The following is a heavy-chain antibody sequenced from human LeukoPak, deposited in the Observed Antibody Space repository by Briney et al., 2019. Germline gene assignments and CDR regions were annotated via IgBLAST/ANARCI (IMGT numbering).Heavy chain of an antibody. J-gene: IGHJ4*02. CDR2: INPDGSTT. D-gene: IGHD6-13*01. CDR3: ASGRVAAAGTLFDY. Sequence: GESLRLSCAASGFTFSRYWIHWVRQAPGKGLEWVSRINPDGSTTTYADSVKGRFIISRDNSNNMVYLQMDSLRAEDTAVYYCASGRVAAAGTLFDYWGQGTLVTVSS. V-gene: IGHV3-74*01. CDR1: GFTFSRYW.